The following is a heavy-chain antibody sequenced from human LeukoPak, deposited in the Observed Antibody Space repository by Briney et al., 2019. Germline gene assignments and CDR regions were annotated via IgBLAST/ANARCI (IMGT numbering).Heavy chain of an antibody. D-gene: IGHD2-15*01. CDR1: GGSFSGYY. CDR3: ARRKSGGLYYMDV. V-gene: IGHV4-34*01. Sequence: KPSETLSLTCAVYGGSFSGYYWSWIRQPPGKGLEWIGEINHSGSTNYNPSLKSRVTISVDTSKNQFSLKVRSVTAADTAVYYCARRKSGGLYYMDVWGKGTTVTVSS. CDR2: INHSGST. J-gene: IGHJ6*03.